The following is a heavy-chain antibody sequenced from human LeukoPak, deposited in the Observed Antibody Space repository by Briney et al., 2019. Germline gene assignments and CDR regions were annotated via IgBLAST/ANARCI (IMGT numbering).Heavy chain of an antibody. CDR3: ARDSSTWSEGLNWFDP. D-gene: IGHD6-13*01. Sequence: ASVKVSCKASGYSFTSSAISWVRQAPGQGLEWMGWISVYDANTKYAQKFQGRVTMTTDTSTSIAYMELRSPRSDDTALYYCARDSSTWSEGLNWFDPWGQGTLVTVSS. V-gene: IGHV1-18*01. J-gene: IGHJ5*02. CDR1: GYSFTSSA. CDR2: ISVYDANT.